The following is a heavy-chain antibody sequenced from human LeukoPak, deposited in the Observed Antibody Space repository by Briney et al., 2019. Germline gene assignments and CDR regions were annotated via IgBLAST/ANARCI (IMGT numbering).Heavy chain of an antibody. D-gene: IGHD1-26*01. CDR2: ISYDGSNK. CDR3: AKAVGIVGATYYFDY. V-gene: IGHV3-30*18. CDR1: GFTFSSYG. J-gene: IGHJ4*02. Sequence: GGSLRLSCAASGFTFSSYGMHWVRQAPGKGLEWVAVISYDGSNKYYADSVKGRFTISRDNSKNTLYLQMNSLRAEDTAVYCCAKAVGIVGATYYFDYWGQGTLVTVSS.